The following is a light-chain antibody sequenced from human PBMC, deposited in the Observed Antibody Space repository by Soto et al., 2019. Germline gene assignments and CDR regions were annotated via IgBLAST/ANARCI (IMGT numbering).Light chain of an antibody. CDR1: QSVGRY. Sequence: EIVLTQSPATLSLSPGDRATLSCRASQSVGRYLGWYQQRPGQAPRLLIYDASNRAIGIPARFSGSGSGTDSTHTISSLEPEDLEVYYCQRRSDWPSTFGGGTKEEIK. CDR3: QRRSDWPST. J-gene: IGKJ4*01. V-gene: IGKV3-11*01. CDR2: DAS.